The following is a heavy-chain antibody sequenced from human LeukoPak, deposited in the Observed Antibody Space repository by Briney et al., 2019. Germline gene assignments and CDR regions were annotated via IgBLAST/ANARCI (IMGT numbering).Heavy chain of an antibody. CDR2: VSSDGSNR. D-gene: IGHD6-13*01. CDR1: GFTFSSYA. J-gene: IGHJ4*02. CDR3: ARDGRIAATGACDY. V-gene: IGHV3-30*14. Sequence: GGSLRLSCAASGFTFSSYALQWVRQAPGQGLEWVAVVSSDGSNRFYADSVKGRFTVSRDNSKNTLYLQMNTLRAEDTDVYYCARDGRIAATGACDYWGPGTLVTVSA.